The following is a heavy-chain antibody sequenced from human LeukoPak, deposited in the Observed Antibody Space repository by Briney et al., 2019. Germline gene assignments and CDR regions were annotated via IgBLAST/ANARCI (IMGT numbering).Heavy chain of an antibody. V-gene: IGHV3-9*01. CDR1: GFTFDDYA. CDR2: ISWNSGSI. D-gene: IGHD6-13*01. J-gene: IGHJ4*02. CDR3: ARDLWGSSWYSPGETVVDY. Sequence: PGGSLRLSCAASGFTFDDYAMHWVRQAPGKGLEWVSGISWNSGSIGYADSVMGRFTISRDNAKNSLYLQMNSLRAEDTAVYYCARDLWGSSWYSPGETVVDYWGQGTLVTVSS.